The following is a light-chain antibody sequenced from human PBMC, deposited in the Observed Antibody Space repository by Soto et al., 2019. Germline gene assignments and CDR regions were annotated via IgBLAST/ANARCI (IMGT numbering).Light chain of an antibody. CDR3: SSHAASGV. CDR1: SSDVGTYNY. CDR2: EVT. J-gene: IGLJ3*02. Sequence: QSALTQPPSASGSPGQSVTISCTGTSSDVGTYNYVSWYQHHPGKAPKLIIYEVTNRPSGVPDRFSGSKSGNTASLTVSGLQPEDEANYYCSSHAASGVVGGGTKLTVL. V-gene: IGLV2-8*01.